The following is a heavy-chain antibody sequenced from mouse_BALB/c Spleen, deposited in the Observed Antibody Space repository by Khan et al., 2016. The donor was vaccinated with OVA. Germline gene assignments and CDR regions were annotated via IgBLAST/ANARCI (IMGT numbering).Heavy chain of an antibody. CDR1: GYTFTSYS. CDR3: ARDFHYYGSRGARDY. J-gene: IGHJ4*01. V-gene: IGHV1-4*01. CDR2: INPSNAYT. D-gene: IGHD1-1*01. Sequence: QVQLKESGAELARPGASVKMSCKASGYTFTSYSIHWINQRPGQGLEWIGNINPSNAYTNYNQKFKDKATLTADKSSSTAYMQLSSLTSEDSAVYYCARDFHYYGSRGARDYWGQGTSVTVSS.